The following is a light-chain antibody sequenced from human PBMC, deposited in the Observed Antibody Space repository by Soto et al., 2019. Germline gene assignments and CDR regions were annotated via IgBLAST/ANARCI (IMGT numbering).Light chain of an antibody. CDR1: SSNIGAGYD. V-gene: IGLV1-40*01. Sequence: QSVLTQPPSVSGAPGQWVTISCTGSSSNIGAGYDVHWYQQLPGTAPKLLIYGNSNRPSGVPDRFSGSKSGTSASLAITGLQAEDEADYYCQSYDSSLRGSVIFGGGTKLTVL. CDR3: QSYDSSLRGSVI. CDR2: GNS. J-gene: IGLJ2*01.